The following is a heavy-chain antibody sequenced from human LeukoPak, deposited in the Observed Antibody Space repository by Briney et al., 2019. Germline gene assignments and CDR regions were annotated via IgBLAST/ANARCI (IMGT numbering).Heavy chain of an antibody. CDR3: AKGISADGYNFERGADY. Sequence: GGSLRLSCAASGFTFATYVLTWVRQAPGKGLEWVSSVGGDGRVTYYADSVKGRFTISRDNSKNTIFLQMNSLRVEDTAVYYCAKGISADGYNFERGADYWGQGAQVIVSS. D-gene: IGHD5-24*01. J-gene: IGHJ4*02. CDR1: GFTFATYV. V-gene: IGHV3-23*01. CDR2: VGGDGRVT.